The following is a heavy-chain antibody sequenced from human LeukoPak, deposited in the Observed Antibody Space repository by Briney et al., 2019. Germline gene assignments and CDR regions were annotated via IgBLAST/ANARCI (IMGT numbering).Heavy chain of an antibody. Sequence: ASVTVSCKVSGNSLSELSIQWVRQAPGKGRECMGGFDPEEAKMVYAQNFQGRVTMTEDISTQASYMELSGLTSDEKAVYYCTTRSGDFWSGFVNWGQGTLVTVSS. CDR3: TTRSGDFWSGFVN. CDR2: FDPEEAKM. D-gene: IGHD3-3*01. V-gene: IGHV1-24*01. CDR1: GNSLSELS. J-gene: IGHJ4*02.